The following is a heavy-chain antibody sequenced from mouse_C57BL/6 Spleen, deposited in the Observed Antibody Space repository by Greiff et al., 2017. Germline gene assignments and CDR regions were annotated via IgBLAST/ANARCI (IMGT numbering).Heavy chain of an antibody. J-gene: IGHJ2*01. CDR3: ASSYYDYDGDLYYFDY. CDR1: GFTFSDYG. D-gene: IGHD2-4*01. Sequence: EVKVEESGGGLVKPGGSLKLSCAASGFTFSDYGMHWVRQAPEKGLAWVAYISSGSSTIYYADTVKGRFTTSRDNAKNTLFLQMTSLRSEDTAMYYCASSYYDYDGDLYYFDYWGQGTTLTVSS. V-gene: IGHV5-17*01. CDR2: ISSGSSTI.